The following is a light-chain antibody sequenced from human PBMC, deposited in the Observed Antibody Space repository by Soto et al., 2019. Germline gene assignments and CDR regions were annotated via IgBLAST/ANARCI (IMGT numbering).Light chain of an antibody. J-gene: IGKJ2*01. Sequence: IVLTQSPGTLSLSPGERVTLSCRASQTVRSNCLAWYQQKPGQAPRLLIYDASTRSTGIPSKFSGSGSGTHSTLTINRLEPEDFAVYYGKQYGVSPYIFGQGTKLEIK. V-gene: IGKV3-20*01. CDR1: QTVRSNC. CDR3: KQYGVSPYI. CDR2: DAS.